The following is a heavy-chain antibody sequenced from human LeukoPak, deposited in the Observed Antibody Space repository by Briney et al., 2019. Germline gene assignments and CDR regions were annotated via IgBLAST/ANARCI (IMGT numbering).Heavy chain of an antibody. CDR2: IYTSGST. CDR3: ARDLGEIANQGAFDI. V-gene: IGHV4-61*02. J-gene: IGHJ3*02. D-gene: IGHD2-21*01. Sequence: SETLSLTCTVSGGSISSGSYYWSWIRQPAGKGLESIGRIYTSGSTNYNPSLKSRVTISVDTSKNQFSLKLSSVTAAATAVYYCARDLGEIANQGAFDIWGQGTMVTVSS. CDR1: GGSISSGSYY.